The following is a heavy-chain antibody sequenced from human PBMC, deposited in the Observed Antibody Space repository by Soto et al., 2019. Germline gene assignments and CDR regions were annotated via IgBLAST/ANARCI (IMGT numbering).Heavy chain of an antibody. J-gene: IGHJ5*02. CDR3: ARGIAVAGPFNWFDP. Sequence: ASVKVSCKASGYTFTSYGISWVRQAPGQGLEWMGWISAYNGNTNYAQKLQGRVTMTTDTSTSTAYMELRSLRSDDTAVYYCARGIAVAGPFNWFDPWGQGTLVTVSS. CDR1: GYTFTSYG. V-gene: IGHV1-18*01. D-gene: IGHD6-19*01. CDR2: ISAYNGNT.